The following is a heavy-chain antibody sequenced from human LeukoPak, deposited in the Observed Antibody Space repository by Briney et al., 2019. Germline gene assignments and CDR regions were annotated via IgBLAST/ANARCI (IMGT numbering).Heavy chain of an antibody. Sequence: SQTLSLTCAISGDSVSSNSAAWDWIRQSPSRGLEWLGRTYYKSKWYNDYAVSVKSRITINPDTSKNQFSLQLNSVTPADTAVYYCATEWDLGPNWFDPWGQGTLVTVSS. J-gene: IGHJ5*02. CDR2: TYYKSKWYN. V-gene: IGHV6-1*01. CDR1: GDSVSSNSAA. D-gene: IGHD1-26*01. CDR3: ATEWDLGPNWFDP.